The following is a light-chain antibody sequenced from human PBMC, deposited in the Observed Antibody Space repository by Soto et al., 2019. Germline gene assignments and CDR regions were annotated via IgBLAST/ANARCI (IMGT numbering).Light chain of an antibody. CDR3: SSYAGSNNVV. CDR1: SSDVGGYNY. V-gene: IGLV2-8*01. J-gene: IGLJ2*01. CDR2: DVS. Sequence: QSALTQPPSASGSPGQSVTISCTGTSSDVGGYNYVSWYQQHPDKAPKLMIYDVSKRPSGVPDRFSGSKSGNTASLTVSGLQAEGEADYYCSSYAGSNNVVFGGGTKLTVL.